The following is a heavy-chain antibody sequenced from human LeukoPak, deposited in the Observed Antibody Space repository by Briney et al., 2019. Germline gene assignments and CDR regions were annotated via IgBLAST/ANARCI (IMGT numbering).Heavy chain of an antibody. D-gene: IGHD5-12*01. CDR1: GGSISSSSYY. CDR2: IYSGGST. CDR3: ARHSRSGSGGYENAFDI. V-gene: IGHV4-39*01. J-gene: IGHJ3*02. Sequence: SETLSLTCTVSGGSISSSSYYWVWIRQSPGKGLEWIGNIYSGGSTYYTPSLKSRVTISVDTSKNQFSLKLSSVTAADTAIYFCARHSRSGSGGYENAFDIWGQGTMVTVSS.